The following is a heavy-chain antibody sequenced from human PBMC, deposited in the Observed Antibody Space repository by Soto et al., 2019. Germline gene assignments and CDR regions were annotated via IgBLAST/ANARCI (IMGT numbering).Heavy chain of an antibody. CDR3: AMVDVYVTPSPQDV. D-gene: IGHD3-16*01. CDR2: INAYNGNT. V-gene: IGHV1-18*01. J-gene: IGHJ6*02. CDR1: GYSFTRYG. Sequence: QVQLVQSGAEVKNPGASVKVSCKASGYSFTRYGIGWARQAPGQGLEWMGWINAYNGNTSYAQNLQGRLTLTTDTAPTTAYMELRRLRSNDTAIYYCAMVDVYVTPSPQDVWGQGTTVTVSS.